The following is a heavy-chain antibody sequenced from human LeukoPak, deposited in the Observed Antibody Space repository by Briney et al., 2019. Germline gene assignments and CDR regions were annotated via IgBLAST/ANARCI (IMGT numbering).Heavy chain of an antibody. Sequence: SETLSLTCTVSGGSISSSSYYWGWIRQPPGKGLEWIGSIYYSGSTYYNPFLKSRVTISVDTSKNQFSLKLSSVTAADTAVYYCASLYSSSSRRFFDYWGQGTLVTVSS. CDR3: ASLYSSSSRRFFDY. CDR1: GGSISSSSYY. J-gene: IGHJ4*02. CDR2: IYYSGST. V-gene: IGHV4-39*01. D-gene: IGHD6-13*01.